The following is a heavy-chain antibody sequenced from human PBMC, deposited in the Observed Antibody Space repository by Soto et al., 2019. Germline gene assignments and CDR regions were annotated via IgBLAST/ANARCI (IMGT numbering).Heavy chain of an antibody. CDR3: VKDESINWYSGHFRH. V-gene: IGHV3-9*01. Sequence: GGSLRLSCAAAGVTCDDYAMHWVRQVPGKGLEWVSGINWNSGSIGYGDSVKGRFAISRDNAKNSLHLQMNSLSAEDTAFYYCVKDESINWYSGHFRHWGQGTLVTVSS. J-gene: IGHJ1*01. D-gene: IGHD6-13*01. CDR2: INWNSGSI. CDR1: GVTCDDYA.